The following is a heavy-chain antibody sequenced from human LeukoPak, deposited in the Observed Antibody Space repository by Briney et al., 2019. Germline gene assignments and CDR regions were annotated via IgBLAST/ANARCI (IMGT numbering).Heavy chain of an antibody. D-gene: IGHD3-16*02. CDR3: ARSRITFGGVIVILDY. CDR1: GYTFTGYY. V-gene: IGHV1-2*02. J-gene: IGHJ4*02. Sequence: ASVKVSCKASGYTFTGYYMHWVRQAPGQGLEWMGWINPNSGGTNYAQKFQGRVTMTRETSISTAYMELSRLRSDDTAVYYCARSRITFGGVIVILDYWGQGTLVTVSS. CDR2: INPNSGGT.